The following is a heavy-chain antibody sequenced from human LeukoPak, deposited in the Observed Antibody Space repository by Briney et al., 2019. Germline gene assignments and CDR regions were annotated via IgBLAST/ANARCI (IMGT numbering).Heavy chain of an antibody. CDR2: INHSGST. D-gene: IGHD5-24*01. V-gene: IGHV4-34*01. CDR1: GGPFSGYY. CDR3: ARVQHRRWLQHYYFDY. Sequence: SETLSLTCAVYGGPFSGYYWSWIRQPPGKGLEWIGEINHSGSTNYNPSLKSRVTISVDTSKNQFSLKLSSVTAADTAVYYCARVQHRRWLQHYYFDYWGQGTLVTVSS. J-gene: IGHJ4*02.